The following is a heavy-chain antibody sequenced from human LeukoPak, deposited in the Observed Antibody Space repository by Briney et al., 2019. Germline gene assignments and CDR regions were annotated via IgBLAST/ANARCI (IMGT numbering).Heavy chain of an antibody. J-gene: IGHJ4*02. CDR1: GFTFSSYA. Sequence: GGSLRLSCAAYGFTFSSYAMHWVRQAPGKGLEWVAVISYDGSNKYYADSVKGRFTVSRDNSKNTLYLQMNSLRAEDTAVYYCARSMRSGYGGDIYYFDYWGQGTLVTVSS. CDR2: ISYDGSNK. V-gene: IGHV3-30-3*01. D-gene: IGHD5-12*01. CDR3: ARSMRSGYGGDIYYFDY.